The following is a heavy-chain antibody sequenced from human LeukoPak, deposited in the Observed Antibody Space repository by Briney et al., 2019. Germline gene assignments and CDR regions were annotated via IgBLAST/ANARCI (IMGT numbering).Heavy chain of an antibody. V-gene: IGHV1-18*01. Sequence: GASVKVSRKASGYTFTSYSISWVRQAPGQGLEWMGWISAYNGNTNYAQKLQGRVTMTTDTSTSTAYMELRSLRSDDTAVYYCARDFMITFGGVILFDYWGQGTLVTVSS. CDR2: ISAYNGNT. CDR1: GYTFTSYS. D-gene: IGHD3-16*02. CDR3: ARDFMITFGGVILFDY. J-gene: IGHJ4*02.